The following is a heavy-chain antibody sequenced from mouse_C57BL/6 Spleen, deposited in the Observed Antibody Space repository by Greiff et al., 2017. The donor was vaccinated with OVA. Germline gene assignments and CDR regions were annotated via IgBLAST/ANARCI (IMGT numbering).Heavy chain of an antibody. J-gene: IGHJ4*01. CDR2: IDPNSGGT. D-gene: IGHD1-1*01. V-gene: IGHV1-72*01. Sequence: QVQLKQPGAELVKPGASVKLSCKASGYTFTSYWMHWVKQRPGRGLEWIGRIDPNSGGTKYNEKFKSKATLPVDKPSSTAYMQRSSLTSEDSAVYYCASGGYYYERAMDYWGQGTSVTVSS. CDR1: GYTFTSYW. CDR3: ASGGYYYERAMDY.